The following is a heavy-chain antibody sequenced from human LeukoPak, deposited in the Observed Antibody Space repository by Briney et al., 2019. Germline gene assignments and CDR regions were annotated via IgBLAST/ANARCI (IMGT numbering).Heavy chain of an antibody. CDR1: GFSLTTRGVG. V-gene: IGHV2-5*01. J-gene: IGHJ4*02. CDR2: IYWSDDK. Sequence: ESGPTLVKPTQTLTLTCSFSGFSLTTRGVGVGWIRQPPGKALEWLALIYWSDDKRYSPSLKSRLTITKDTSKNQVVLTMTNMDPVDTGTYYCAHSIPGYDILTGYSYWGQGTLVTVSS. D-gene: IGHD3-9*01. CDR3: AHSIPGYDILTGYSY.